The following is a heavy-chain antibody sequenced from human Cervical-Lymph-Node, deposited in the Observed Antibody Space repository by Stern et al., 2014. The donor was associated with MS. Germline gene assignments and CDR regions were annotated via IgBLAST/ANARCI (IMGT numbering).Heavy chain of an antibody. J-gene: IGHJ6*01. CDR3: ARDTARGGQCEPRRKPPCRGARGHQGPIGMN. V-gene: IGHV3-72*01. Sequence: EVQLVESGGGLVQPGGSLRLSCAASGFTFSDHYMDWVRQAPGKGLEWVGRTRNKANSYTTEYAASVKGRFTISRDDSKNSLYLQMNSLKTEDTAVYYCARDTARGGQCEPRRKPPCRGARGHQGPIGMN. CDR1: GFTFSDHY. D-gene: IGHD3-10*01. CDR2: TRNKANSYTT.